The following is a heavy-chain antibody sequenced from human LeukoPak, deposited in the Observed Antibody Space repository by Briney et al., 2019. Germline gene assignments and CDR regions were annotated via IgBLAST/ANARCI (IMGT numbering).Heavy chain of an antibody. Sequence: GGSLRLSCAASGFTFSSYAMSWVRQAPGKGLEWVSVIYGGGNTYYADSVKGRFTISRDNSKNTVYLQMNSLRAEDTAIYFCARDHGAYSNGFYYYYGMDVWGQGTTVTVSS. D-gene: IGHD6-19*01. J-gene: IGHJ6*02. CDR1: GFTFSSYA. V-gene: IGHV3-66*01. CDR2: IYGGGNT. CDR3: ARDHGAYSNGFYYYYGMDV.